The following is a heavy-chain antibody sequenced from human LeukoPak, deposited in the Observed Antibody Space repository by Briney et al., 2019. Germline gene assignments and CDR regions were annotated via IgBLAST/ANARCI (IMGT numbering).Heavy chain of an antibody. CDR2: ISSSSSTI. D-gene: IGHD4-23*01. Sequence: GGSLRLSCAASGFTFSSYSMNWVRQTPGKGLEWVSYISSSSSTIYYADSVKGRFTISRDNAKNSLYLQMNSLRAEDTAVYYCARDTGCRGRNSVWFDPWGQGTLVTVSS. J-gene: IGHJ5*02. CDR1: GFTFSSYS. V-gene: IGHV3-48*01. CDR3: ARDTGCRGRNSVWFDP.